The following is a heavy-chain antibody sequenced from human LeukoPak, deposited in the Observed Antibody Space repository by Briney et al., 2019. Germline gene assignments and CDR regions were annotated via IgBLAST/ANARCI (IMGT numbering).Heavy chain of an antibody. CDR2: IYWNDDK. J-gene: IGHJ6*02. V-gene: IGHV2-5*01. Sequence: ESGPTLVKPTQTLTLTCTFSGFSLSTRGVGVGWIRQPPGQALEWLALIYWNDDKRYSPSPKKRVTITNDTSKNQVVLTMTNMDPVDTATYYCAHAFSWFGEYPYSMDVWGQGTTVTVSS. CDR3: AHAFSWFGEYPYSMDV. D-gene: IGHD3-10*01. CDR1: GFSLSTRGVG.